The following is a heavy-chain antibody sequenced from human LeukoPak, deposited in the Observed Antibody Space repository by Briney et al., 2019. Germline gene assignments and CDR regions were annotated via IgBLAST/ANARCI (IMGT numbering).Heavy chain of an antibody. Sequence: GGSLRLACAASGFTFRSYWMDWVGQAPGKGLEWVANIKQDGSEVYYVDSVKGRFAISRDNIKNSLFLHMTSLRAEDTAVYFCASSYFDNSLHAYDIWGQGTMVTVSS. CDR2: IKQDGSEV. CDR3: ASSYFDNSLHAYDI. D-gene: IGHD3-22*01. CDR1: GFTFRSYW. J-gene: IGHJ3*02. V-gene: IGHV3-7*01.